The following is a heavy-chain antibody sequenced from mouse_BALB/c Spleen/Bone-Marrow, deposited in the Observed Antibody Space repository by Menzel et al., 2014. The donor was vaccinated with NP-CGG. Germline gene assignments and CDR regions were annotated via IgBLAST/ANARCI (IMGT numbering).Heavy chain of an antibody. J-gene: IGHJ2*01. D-gene: IGHD2-3*01. CDR1: GFTFTDYY. CDR3: ARDMGLLRFDY. CDR2: IRNKANGYTT. V-gene: IGHV7-3*02. Sequence: EVKLMESGGGLVQPGGSLRLSCATSGFTFTDYYMSWVRQPPGKALEWLTFIRNKANGYTTEHSASVKGRFTISRDNSQSILYLQMNTLRAEDSATYYCARDMGLLRFDYWGQGTTLTVSS.